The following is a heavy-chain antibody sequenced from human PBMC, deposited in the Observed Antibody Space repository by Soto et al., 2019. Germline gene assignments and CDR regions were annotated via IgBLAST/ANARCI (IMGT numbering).Heavy chain of an antibody. CDR1: GFTFSNAW. V-gene: IGHV3-15*01. CDR2: IKSKTDGGTT. CDR3: TTDARRYCSSTSCGDVQREGSSMDV. J-gene: IGHJ6*04. Sequence: EVQLVESGGGLVKPGGSLRLSCAASGFTFSNAWMSWVRQAPGKGLEWVGRIKSKTDGGTTYYAAPVKGRFTISRDDSKNTLYLQMNSLKTEDTAGYYCTTDARRYCSSTSCGDVQREGSSMDVWGKGTTVTVSS. D-gene: IGHD2-2*01.